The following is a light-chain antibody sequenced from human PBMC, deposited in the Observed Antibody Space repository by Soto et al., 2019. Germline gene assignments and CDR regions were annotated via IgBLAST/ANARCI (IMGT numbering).Light chain of an antibody. CDR3: QQYYRWPLT. Sequence: DRVMKQSPATLSVSPGERATLSCRASQSVTSNLAWYQQKPGQAPRLLIYGASTRATGIPARFSGSGSETEFTLTISSLQSEDSAVYYCQQYYRWPLTFGGGTKVDIK. J-gene: IGKJ4*01. CDR2: GAS. V-gene: IGKV3-15*01. CDR1: QSVTSN.